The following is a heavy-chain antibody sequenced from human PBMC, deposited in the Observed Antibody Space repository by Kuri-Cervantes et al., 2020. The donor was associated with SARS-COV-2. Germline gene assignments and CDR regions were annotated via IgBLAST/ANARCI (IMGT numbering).Heavy chain of an antibody. CDR3: AKEIRATTRFDAFDI. CDR1: GFTFSSYA. V-gene: IGHV3-23*01. Sequence: GESLKISCAASGFTFSSYAMSWVRQAPGKGLEWDSAISGSGGSTYYADSVKGRFTISRDNSKNTLYLQMNSLRAEDTAVYYCAKEIRATTRFDAFDIWGQGTMVTVSS. CDR2: ISGSGGST. D-gene: IGHD1-26*01. J-gene: IGHJ3*02.